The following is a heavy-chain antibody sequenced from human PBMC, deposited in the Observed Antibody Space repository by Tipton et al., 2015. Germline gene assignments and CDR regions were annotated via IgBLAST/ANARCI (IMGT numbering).Heavy chain of an antibody. D-gene: IGHD3-3*01. CDR1: GFTFSTYA. CDR2: ISVSGGAT. V-gene: IGHV3-23*01. Sequence: SLRLSCAASGFTFSTYAMSWVRQAPGKGLEWVSAISVSGGATYYADSVKGRFTISRDNSKNTLYLQMNSLRSEDTAVYYCAKSRVGGFLEWLSQGRYYYYDMDVWGQGTTVTVSS. J-gene: IGHJ6*02. CDR3: AKSRVGGFLEWLSQGRYYYYDMDV.